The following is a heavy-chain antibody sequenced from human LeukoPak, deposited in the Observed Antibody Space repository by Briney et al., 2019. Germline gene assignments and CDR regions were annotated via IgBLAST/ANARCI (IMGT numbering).Heavy chain of an antibody. V-gene: IGHV4-38-2*01. CDR1: GSSISSCHY. Sequence: PSETLSLTCAVSGSSISSCHYWGWIRQPPGKGLEWIGSIYNSGSTYYNPSLRSRVTISVDTPKNQFSLKLSSVTAADTAVYYCARINTSTVSRGSSRRRANAFDIWGQGTMVTVSS. CDR3: ARINTSTVSRGSSRRRANAFDI. CDR2: IYNSGST. D-gene: IGHD6-13*01. J-gene: IGHJ3*02.